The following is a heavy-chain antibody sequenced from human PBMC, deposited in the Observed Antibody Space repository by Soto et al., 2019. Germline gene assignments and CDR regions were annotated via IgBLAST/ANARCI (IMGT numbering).Heavy chain of an antibody. CDR1: GYPFTTYD. D-gene: IGHD5-12*01. J-gene: IGHJ4*02. CDR2: MNPNNGDT. Sequence: QVQLVQSGAEVKKPGASVKVSCKASGYPFTTYDINWLRQAAGQGLEWMGWMNPNNGDTAYAQKFQGRVTMTRDTSISRAYMELTSLRSEDTAVYYCAGEFSVYAGYWGQGTLVTVS. V-gene: IGHV1-8*01. CDR3: AGEFSVYAGY.